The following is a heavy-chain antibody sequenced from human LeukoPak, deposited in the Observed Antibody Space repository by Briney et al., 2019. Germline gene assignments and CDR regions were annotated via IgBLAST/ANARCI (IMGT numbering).Heavy chain of an antibody. V-gene: IGHV3-7*05. CDR3: ARGWELDP. CDR1: GFPFSRYW. CDR2: IKQDGSEK. Sequence: GGSLRLSCAASGFPFSRYWLSWVRQAPGKGLEWVANIKQDGSEKYYVDSVKGRFTISRDNAKNSLYLQMNSLRVEDTAVYYCARGWELDPWGEGTLVTVSS. D-gene: IGHD1-26*01. J-gene: IGHJ5*02.